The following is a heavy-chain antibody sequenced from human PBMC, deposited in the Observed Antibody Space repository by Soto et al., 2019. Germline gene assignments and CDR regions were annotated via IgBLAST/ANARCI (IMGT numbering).Heavy chain of an antibody. J-gene: IGHJ4*02. D-gene: IGHD3-10*01. CDR3: ACWEGYGSGSWAQVDY. CDR2: MNPNSGNT. Sequence: QVQLVQSGAEVKKPGASVKVSCKASGYTFTSYDINWVRQATGQGLEWMGWMNPNSGNTGYAQKFQGRVTMTRNTSISTAYMELSSLRSEDTAVYYCACWEGYGSGSWAQVDYWGQGTLVTVSS. V-gene: IGHV1-8*01. CDR1: GYTFTSYD.